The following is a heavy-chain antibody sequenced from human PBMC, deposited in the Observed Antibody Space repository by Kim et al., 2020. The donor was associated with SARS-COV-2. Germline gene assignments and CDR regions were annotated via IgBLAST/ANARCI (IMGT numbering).Heavy chain of an antibody. CDR2: INSDGSST. V-gene: IGHV3-74*01. D-gene: IGHD2-15*01. J-gene: IGHJ5*02. CDR1: GFTFSSYW. Sequence: GGSLRLSCAASGFTFSSYWMHWVRQAPGKGLVWVSRINSDGSSTSYADSVKGRFTISRDNAKNTLYLQMNSLRAEDTAVYYCARERIGYCSGGSCYPTKNWFDPWGQGTLVTASS. CDR3: ARERIGYCSGGSCYPTKNWFDP.